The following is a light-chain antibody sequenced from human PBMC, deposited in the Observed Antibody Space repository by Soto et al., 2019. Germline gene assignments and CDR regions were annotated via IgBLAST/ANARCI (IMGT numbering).Light chain of an antibody. V-gene: IGLV1-40*01. CDR1: SSNIGAGYD. CDR2: GNS. J-gene: IGLJ1*01. CDR3: QSYDNSLSGYV. Sequence: QSVLTQLPSVSGAPGQRVTISCTGSSSNIGAGYDVHWYQQLPGTAPKLLFYGNSNRPSGVPDRISGSKSGTSASLAITGLQAEDEADYYCQSYDNSLSGYVFGTGTKLTVL.